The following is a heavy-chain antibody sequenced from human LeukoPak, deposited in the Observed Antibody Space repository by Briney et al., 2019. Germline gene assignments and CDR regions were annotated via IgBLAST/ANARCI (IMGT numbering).Heavy chain of an antibody. J-gene: IGHJ4*02. CDR1: RFAFSNYG. CDR3: AKSFYYDTSGSYREYYFDY. CDR2: ISGSGGST. V-gene: IGHV3-23*01. D-gene: IGHD3-22*01. Sequence: GGSLRLSCAVSRFAFSNYGMSWVRQAPGKGLEWVSAISGSGGSTYYADSVKGRFTISRDNSKNTLYLQMNSLRAEDTALYYCAKSFYYDTSGSYREYYFDYWGQGALVTVSS.